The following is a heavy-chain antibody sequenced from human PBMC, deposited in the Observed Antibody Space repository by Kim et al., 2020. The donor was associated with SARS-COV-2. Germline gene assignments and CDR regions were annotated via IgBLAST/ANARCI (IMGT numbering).Heavy chain of an antibody. V-gene: IGHV4-4*02. Sequence: SETLSLTCAVSGGSISSSNWWSWVRQPPGKGLEWIGEIYHSGSTNYNPSLKSRVTISVDKSKNQFSLKLSSVTAADTAVYYCARGFVEGIAATNPPGRDYWGQGTLVTVSS. CDR1: GGSISSSNW. CDR2: IYHSGST. J-gene: IGHJ4*02. CDR3: ARGFVEGIAATNPPGRDY. D-gene: IGHD6-13*01.